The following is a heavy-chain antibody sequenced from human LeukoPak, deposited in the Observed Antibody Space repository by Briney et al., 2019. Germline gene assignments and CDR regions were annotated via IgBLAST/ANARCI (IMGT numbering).Heavy chain of an antibody. J-gene: IGHJ6*02. CDR2: ISYDGSNK. CDR3: ARQTTAGTSFDV. Sequence: AGGSLRLSCAASGFTFSSYAMHWVRQGPGKGLEWVAVISYDGSNKYYADSVKGRFTISRDNSKNTLYLQMNSLRAEDTAVYYCARQTTAGTSFDVWGQGTSVTVSS. V-gene: IGHV3-30-3*01. CDR1: GFTFSSYA. D-gene: IGHD6-13*01.